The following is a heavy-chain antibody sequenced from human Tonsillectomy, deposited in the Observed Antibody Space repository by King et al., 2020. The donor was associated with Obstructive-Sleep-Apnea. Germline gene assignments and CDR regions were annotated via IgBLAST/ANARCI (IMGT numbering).Heavy chain of an antibody. CDR1: GFTFRSYG. D-gene: IGHD5-12*01. Sequence: VQLVESGGGLVQPGGSLTLSCAASGFTFRSYGMSWVRQAPGQGLEWVSSLSGSGGVTYYAGSVKGSFSVSGDFSKNMVYLQMSSLRVEDTAVYFCARWLRSTMKTYRFDSWGQGTLVTVSS. J-gene: IGHJ4*02. V-gene: IGHV3-23*04. CDR3: ARWLRSTMKTYRFDS. CDR2: LSGSGGVT.